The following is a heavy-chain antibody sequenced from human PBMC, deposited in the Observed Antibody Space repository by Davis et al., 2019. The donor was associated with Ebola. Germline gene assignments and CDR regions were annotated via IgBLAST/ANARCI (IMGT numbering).Heavy chain of an antibody. CDR2: IWYDGSNK. CDR3: TTVTDPYGDYYYGMDV. J-gene: IGHJ6*02. V-gene: IGHV3-33*08. CDR1: GFTFSSYG. Sequence: GGSLRLSCAASGFTFSSYGMHWVRQAPGKGLEWVAVIWYDGSNKYYADSVKGRFTISRDDSKNTLYLQMNSLKTEDTAVYYCTTVTDPYGDYYYGMDVWGQGTTVTVSS. D-gene: IGHD3-10*01.